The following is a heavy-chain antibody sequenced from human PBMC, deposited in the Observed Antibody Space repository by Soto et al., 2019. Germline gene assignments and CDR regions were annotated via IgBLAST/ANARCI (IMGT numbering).Heavy chain of an antibody. CDR3: ARDGVEMATITAVDY. V-gene: IGHV3-21*01. CDR1: GFTFSSYS. J-gene: IGHJ4*02. D-gene: IGHD5-12*01. Sequence: GGSLRLSCAASGFTFSSYSMNWVRQAPGKGLEWVSSISSSSSYIYYADSVKGRFTISRDNAKNSLYLQMNSLRAEDTAVYYCARDGVEMATITAVDYWGQGTLVTVSS. CDR2: ISSSSSYI.